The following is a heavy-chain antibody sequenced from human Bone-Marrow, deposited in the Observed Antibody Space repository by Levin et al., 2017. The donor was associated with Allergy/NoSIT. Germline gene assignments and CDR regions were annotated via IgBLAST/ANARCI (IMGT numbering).Heavy chain of an antibody. Sequence: PGESLKISCAASGFTFSSYEMNWVRQAPGKGLEWVSYISSSGSTIYYADSVKGRFTISRDNAKNSLYLQMNSLRAEDTAVYYCARDPEYSSSWYMGRYYSYMDVWGKGTTVTVSS. CDR3: ARDPEYSSSWYMGRYYSYMDV. D-gene: IGHD6-13*01. CDR1: GFTFSSYE. J-gene: IGHJ6*03. CDR2: ISSSGSTI. V-gene: IGHV3-48*03.